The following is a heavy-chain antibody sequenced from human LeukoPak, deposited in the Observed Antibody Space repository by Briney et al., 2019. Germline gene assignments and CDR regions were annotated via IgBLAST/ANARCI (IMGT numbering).Heavy chain of an antibody. D-gene: IGHD6-13*01. CDR1: GFAFDDYG. Sequence: GGSLRLSCAASGFAFDDYGMSWVRQAPGKGLEWVSGINWNGGSSGYADSVKGRFTISRDNAKNSLYLQMNSLRAEDTALYYCVRAYSSSWYFFDYWGQGTLVTVSS. V-gene: IGHV3-20*04. CDR2: INWNGGSS. J-gene: IGHJ4*02. CDR3: VRAYSSSWYFFDY.